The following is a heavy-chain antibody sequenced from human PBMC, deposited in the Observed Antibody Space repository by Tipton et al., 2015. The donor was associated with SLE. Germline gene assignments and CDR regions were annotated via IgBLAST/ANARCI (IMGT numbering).Heavy chain of an antibody. V-gene: IGHV4-4*08. CDR3: ARGVVQGVIGDYFGY. Sequence: TLSLTCTVSGGSISSYFWRWIRPPPGKGLEWIGHLYTSESTNYNPSLKSRVTISVDTSKNQFSLTLSSVTAAGTAVYYCARGVVQGVIGDYFGYWGQGTLVTVSS. CDR2: LYTSEST. J-gene: IGHJ4*02. D-gene: IGHD3-10*01. CDR1: GGSISSYF.